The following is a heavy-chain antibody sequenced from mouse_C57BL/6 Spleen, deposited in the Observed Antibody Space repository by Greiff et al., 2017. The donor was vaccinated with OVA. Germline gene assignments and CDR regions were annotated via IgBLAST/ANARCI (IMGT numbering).Heavy chain of an antibody. CDR1: GFTFSSYA. CDR3: TRDVGTGYFDY. Sequence: EVQRVESGEGLVKPGGSLKLSCAASGFTFSSYAMSWVRQTPEKRLEWVAYISSGGDYIYYADTVKGRFTISRDNARNTLYLQMSSLKSEDTAMYYCTRDVGTGYFDYWGQGTTLTVSS. V-gene: IGHV5-9-1*02. J-gene: IGHJ2*01. D-gene: IGHD3-3*01. CDR2: ISSGGDYI.